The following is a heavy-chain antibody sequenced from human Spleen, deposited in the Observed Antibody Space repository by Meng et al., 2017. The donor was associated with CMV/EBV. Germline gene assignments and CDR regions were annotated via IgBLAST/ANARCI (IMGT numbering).Heavy chain of an antibody. CDR3: AKDQGWGVVVPAALDY. D-gene: IGHD2-2*01. CDR2: IRYDGSNK. CDR1: GFTFSSYG. V-gene: IGHV3-30*02. J-gene: IGHJ4*02. Sequence: GESLKISCAASGFTFSSYGMHWVRQAPGKGLEWVAFIRYDGSNKYYADSVKGRFTISRDNSKNTVYLQMNNLRAEDTAVYYCAKDQGWGVVVPAALDYWGQGTLVTVSS.